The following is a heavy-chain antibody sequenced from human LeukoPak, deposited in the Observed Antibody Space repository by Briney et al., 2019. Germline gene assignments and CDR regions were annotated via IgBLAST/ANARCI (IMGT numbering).Heavy chain of an antibody. CDR3: AKSTNFDY. CDR2: ISVSGGTT. V-gene: IGHV3-23*01. Sequence: PGGSLRLSCGASGFTFSSYAMNWVRQAPGKGLEWVSSISVSGGTTYADSVKGRFTISRDNSKNTLYLQTNSLRAEDTAIYYCAKSTNFDYWGQGTLVTVSS. D-gene: IGHD2-8*01. CDR1: GFTFSSYA. J-gene: IGHJ4*02.